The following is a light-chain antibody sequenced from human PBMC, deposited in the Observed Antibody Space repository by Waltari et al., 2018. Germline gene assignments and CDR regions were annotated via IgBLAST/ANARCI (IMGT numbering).Light chain of an antibody. CDR2: NNN. Sequence: QSVLTQPPSVSGAPGQRVTISCTGSGANFGAGFDVHWYQQLPGGVPKLLISNNNKRPSGVPDRFCASKCGTWASVAITGRQAEDEGDYFCQSYDSYWGVVFGGGTKLTVL. J-gene: IGLJ3*02. V-gene: IGLV1-40*01. CDR1: GANFGAGFD. CDR3: QSYDSYWGVV.